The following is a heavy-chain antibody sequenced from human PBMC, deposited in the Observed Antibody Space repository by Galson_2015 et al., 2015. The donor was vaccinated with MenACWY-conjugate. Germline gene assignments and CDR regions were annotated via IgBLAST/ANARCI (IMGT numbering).Heavy chain of an antibody. CDR3: ARVRGGSHNWVDP. CDR2: TYYRSKWYN. Sequence: CAISGDSVSSNSAVWNWIRQSPSRGLEWLGRTYYRSKWYNDYAVSAKSRITINPDTSKNQLSLHLNSVTPEDTAVYYCARVRGGSHNWVDPWGQGTLVTVSS. D-gene: IGHD2-15*01. CDR1: GDSVSSNSAV. J-gene: IGHJ5*02. V-gene: IGHV6-1*01.